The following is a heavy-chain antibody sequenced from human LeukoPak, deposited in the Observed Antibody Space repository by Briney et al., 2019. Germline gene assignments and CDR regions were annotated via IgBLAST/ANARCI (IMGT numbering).Heavy chain of an antibody. CDR1: GYTFTNYD. J-gene: IGHJ3*02. CDR3: ARDYDFGYYDSSGSFYI. CDR2: INPNSGGT. V-gene: IGHV1-2*02. D-gene: IGHD3-22*01. Sequence: ASVKVSCKASGYTFTNYDINWVRQATGQGLEWMGWINPNSGGTNYAQKFQGRVTMTRDTSISTAYMELSRLRSDDTAVYYCARDYDFGYYDSSGSFYIWGQGTMVTVSS.